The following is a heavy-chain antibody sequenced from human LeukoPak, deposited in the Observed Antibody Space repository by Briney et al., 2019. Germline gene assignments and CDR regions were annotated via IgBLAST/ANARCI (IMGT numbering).Heavy chain of an antibody. CDR1: GFTFSNYW. Sequence: GGSLRLSCAASGFTFSNYWMHWVRQAPGKGLEWVAVISYDGSNRYYADSVKGRFTISRDNSKNTLYLQMNSLRAEDTAVYYCAKNYDSSGYYLDAFDMWGQGTMVTVSS. D-gene: IGHD3-22*01. CDR2: ISYDGSNR. CDR3: AKNYDSSGYYLDAFDM. V-gene: IGHV3-30*18. J-gene: IGHJ3*02.